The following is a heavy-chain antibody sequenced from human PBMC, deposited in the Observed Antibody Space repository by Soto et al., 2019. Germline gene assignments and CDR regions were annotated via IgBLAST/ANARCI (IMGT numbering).Heavy chain of an antibody. CDR3: ARSIVVVTALDY. CDR1: GDTFNFYS. D-gene: IGHD2-21*02. Sequence: ASVKVSCKASGDTFNFYSFSWVRQAPGQGLEWMGRIIPMVGMSNYAQKFQGRVTITRDTSTSTAYMELSSLRSEDTAVYYCARSIVVVTALDYWGQGTLVTVSS. J-gene: IGHJ4*02. CDR2: IIPMVGMS. V-gene: IGHV1-69*02.